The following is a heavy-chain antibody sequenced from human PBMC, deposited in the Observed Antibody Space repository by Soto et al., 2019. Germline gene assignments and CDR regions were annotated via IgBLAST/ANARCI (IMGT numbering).Heavy chain of an antibody. V-gene: IGHV4-59*01. CDR1: GASITNYY. J-gene: IGHJ6*02. CDR2: IYYSGST. Sequence: PSETLSLTCTVSGASITNYYWSWIRQPPGKGLEWIAYIYYSGSTNYNPSLKSRVTISIDTSRTQFSLKLSSVTAADTATYYCARSMDTGYYYYGMDVWGQGTTVTVSS. CDR3: ARSMDTGYYYYGMDV.